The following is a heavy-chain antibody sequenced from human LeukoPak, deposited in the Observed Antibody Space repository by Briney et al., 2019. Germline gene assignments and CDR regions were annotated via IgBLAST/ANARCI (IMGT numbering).Heavy chain of an antibody. CDR1: GGSISSSSYY. J-gene: IGHJ4*02. Sequence: PSETLSLTCTVSGGSISSSSYYWSWIRQPPGKGLEWIGEINHSGSTNYNPSLRSRVTISVDTSKNQFSLKLSSVTAADTAVYYCARGRIMITFGGVIFDYWGQETVVTVSS. CDR2: INHSGST. V-gene: IGHV4-39*07. D-gene: IGHD3-16*01. CDR3: ARGRIMITFGGVIFDY.